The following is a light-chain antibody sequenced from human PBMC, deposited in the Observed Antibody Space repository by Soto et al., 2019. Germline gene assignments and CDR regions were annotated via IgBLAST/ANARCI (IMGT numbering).Light chain of an antibody. J-gene: IGKJ2*02. V-gene: IGKV3-20*01. CDR1: QSVRSSY. Sequence: EIVLTQSPGTLSLSPGERATLSCRASQSVRSSYLAWYQQKPGQAPRLLMSDASTRATGIPDRFSGSGSGTDFTLTINRLEPEDFAVYYCQQYGRSPRTFGQGTKLEIK. CDR3: QQYGRSPRT. CDR2: DAS.